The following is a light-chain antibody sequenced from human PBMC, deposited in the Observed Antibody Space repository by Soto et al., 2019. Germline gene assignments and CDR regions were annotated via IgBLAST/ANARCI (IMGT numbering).Light chain of an antibody. CDR1: SSDIGSYNL. CDR2: DVS. J-gene: IGLJ2*01. V-gene: IGLV2-23*02. CDR3: CSYAGSSTFVV. Sequence: QSALTQPASVSGSPGQSITISCTGTSSDIGSYNLVSWYQQHPGKAPKLMIYDVSKRPSGVSHRFSGSKSGNTASLTISGFQAEDEADYYCCSYAGSSTFVVFGGGTKLTVL.